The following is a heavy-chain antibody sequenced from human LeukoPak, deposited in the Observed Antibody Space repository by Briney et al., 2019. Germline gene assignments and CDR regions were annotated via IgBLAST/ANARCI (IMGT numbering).Heavy chain of an antibody. CDR3: ARDQMLVIAAANFFDNYYMDV. D-gene: IGHD6-13*01. J-gene: IGHJ6*03. V-gene: IGHV4-61*02. CDR1: GGSISSGSYY. Sequence: SQTLSLTCTVSGGSISSGSYYWSWIRQPAGKGLEWIGRIYTSGSTNYNPSLKSRVTISVDTSKNQFSLKLSSVTAADTAVYYCARDQMLVIAAANFFDNYYMDVWGKGTTVTVSS. CDR2: IYTSGST.